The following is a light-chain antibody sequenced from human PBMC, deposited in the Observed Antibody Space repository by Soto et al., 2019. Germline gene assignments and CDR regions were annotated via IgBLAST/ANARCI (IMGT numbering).Light chain of an antibody. J-gene: IGLJ1*01. CDR1: CSDVGTYNR. V-gene: IGLV2-14*01. CDR3: NSYTTRSTYV. Sequence: QSALAQPASVSGSPGQSITISFTGTCSDVGTYNRVSWYQQPPGTAPKLIIYEVRNRPSGVSNRFSGSKSGNTAYLTISGLQAEDEADYFCNSYTTRSTYVFGTGTKVTVL. CDR2: EVR.